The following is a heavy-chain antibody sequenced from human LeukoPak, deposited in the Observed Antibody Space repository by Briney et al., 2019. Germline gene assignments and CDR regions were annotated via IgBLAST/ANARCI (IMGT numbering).Heavy chain of an antibody. V-gene: IGHV3-30*04. CDR1: GFTFSSYA. Sequence: PGGSLRLSCAASGFTFSSYAMHWVRQAPGKGLEWVAVISYDGSNKYYADSVKGRFTISRDNSKNTLYLQMNSLRAEDTAVYYCAREFLGSSGWYLVFDYWGQGTLVTVSS. CDR3: AREFLGSSGWYLVFDY. CDR2: ISYDGSNK. D-gene: IGHD6-19*01. J-gene: IGHJ4*02.